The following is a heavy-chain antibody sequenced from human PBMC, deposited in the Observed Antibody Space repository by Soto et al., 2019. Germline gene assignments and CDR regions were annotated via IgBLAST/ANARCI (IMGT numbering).Heavy chain of an antibody. V-gene: IGHV3-11*01. J-gene: IGHJ4*02. CDR1: GFTFSDYY. CDR3: ARVTMTTVTTLEYYFDY. Sequence: GGSLRLSCAASGFTFSDYYMSWIRQAPGKGLEWVSYISSSGSTIYYADSVKGRFTISRDNAKNSLYLQMNSLRAEDTAVYYCARVTMTTVTTLEYYFDYWGQGTLVTVSS. D-gene: IGHD4-17*01. CDR2: ISSSGSTI.